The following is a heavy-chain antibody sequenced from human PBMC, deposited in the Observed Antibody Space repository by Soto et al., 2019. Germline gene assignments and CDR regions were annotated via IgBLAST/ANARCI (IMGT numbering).Heavy chain of an antibody. CDR3: ATGGTQGFWSGYTYRYYYRMDV. Sequence: GSLRLSCAASGFTFSSYAMSWVRQAPGKGLEWVSAISGSGGSTYYADSVKGRFTISRDNSKNTLYLQMNSLRAEDTAVYYCATGGTQGFWSGYTYRYYYRMDVWGQGTTVTVSS. CDR1: GFTFSSYA. D-gene: IGHD3-3*01. J-gene: IGHJ6*02. V-gene: IGHV3-23*01. CDR2: ISGSGGST.